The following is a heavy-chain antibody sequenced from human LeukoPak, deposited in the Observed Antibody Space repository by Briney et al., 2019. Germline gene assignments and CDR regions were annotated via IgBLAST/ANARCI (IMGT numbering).Heavy chain of an antibody. J-gene: IGHJ1*01. CDR2: IYYSGST. Sequence: PSETLSLTCTVSGGSISSSSYYWGWIRQPPGKGLEWIGSIYYSGSTYYNPSLKSRVTISVDTSKNQFSLKLSSVTAADTAVYYCASYSSGWYRHGIQHWGQGTLVTVSS. CDR1: GGSISSSSYY. CDR3: ASYSSGWYRHGIQH. V-gene: IGHV4-39*07. D-gene: IGHD6-19*01.